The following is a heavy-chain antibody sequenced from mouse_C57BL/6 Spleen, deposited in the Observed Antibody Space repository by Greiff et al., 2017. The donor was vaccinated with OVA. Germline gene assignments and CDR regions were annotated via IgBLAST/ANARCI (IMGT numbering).Heavy chain of an antibody. CDR1: GYTFTDYY. V-gene: IGHV1-26*01. J-gene: IGHJ2*01. CDR2: INPNNGGT. CDR3: ARSASSGYNY. Sequence: EVQLQQSGPELVKPGASVKISCKASGYTFTDYYMNWVKQSHGKSLEWIGDINPNNGGTSYNQKFKGKATLTVDKSSSTAYMELRSLTSEDSAVYYCARSASSGYNYWGQGTTLTVSS. D-gene: IGHD3-2*02.